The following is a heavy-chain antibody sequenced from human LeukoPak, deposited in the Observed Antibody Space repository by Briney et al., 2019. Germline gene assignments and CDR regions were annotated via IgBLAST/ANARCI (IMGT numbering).Heavy chain of an antibody. CDR3: ARTADSGNYFDY. D-gene: IGHD1-26*01. V-gene: IGHV3-53*01. CDR2: IYSGGST. Sequence: GGSLRLSCAASGFTVSSNYMSWVRQAPGKGLEWVSVIYSGGSTYYADSVKGRFTISRDNSKNTLYLQMNSLRAEDTAVYYCARTADSGNYFDYWGQGTLVTVSS. J-gene: IGHJ4*02. CDR1: GFTVSSNY.